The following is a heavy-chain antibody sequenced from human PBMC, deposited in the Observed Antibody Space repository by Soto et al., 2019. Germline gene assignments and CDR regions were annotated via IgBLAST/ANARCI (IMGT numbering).Heavy chain of an antibody. Sequence: SETLSLTCTVSGGSISSGGYYWSWIRQHPGKGLEWIGYIYYSGSTYYNPSLKSRVTISVDTSKNQFSLKLSSVTAADTAVYYFAGSTVTTWGYWYFDLWGRGTLVNVSS. J-gene: IGHJ2*01. CDR1: GGSISSGGYY. V-gene: IGHV4-31*03. CDR3: AGSTVTTWGYWYFDL. CDR2: IYYSGST. D-gene: IGHD4-17*01.